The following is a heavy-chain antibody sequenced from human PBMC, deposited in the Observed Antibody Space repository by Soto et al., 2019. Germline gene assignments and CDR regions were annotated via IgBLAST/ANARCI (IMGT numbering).Heavy chain of an antibody. D-gene: IGHD6-25*01. CDR3: ARPGAATLSDF. J-gene: IGHJ4*02. Sequence: QVQLQESGPGRVKPSETLSLTCTVSGGSISNYYWSWIRQPPGKGLEWIGYIYYSGSANYNPSLKRRVTISVDATKTQFSLKRSSVTAADTAVYYCARPGAATLSDFWGQGTLVTVSS. CDR2: IYYSGSA. CDR1: GGSISNYY. V-gene: IGHV4-59*01.